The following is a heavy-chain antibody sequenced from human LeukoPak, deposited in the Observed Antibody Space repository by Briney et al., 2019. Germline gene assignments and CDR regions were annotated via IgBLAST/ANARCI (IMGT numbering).Heavy chain of an antibody. Sequence: GASVKVSCKASGGTSSSYAISWVRQAPGQGLEWMGRIIPIFGTANYAQKFQGRVTITADKSTSTAHMELSSLRSEDTAVYYCAREVRDTYYPFDYWGQGTLVIVSS. D-gene: IGHD2/OR15-2a*01. CDR3: AREVRDTYYPFDY. CDR1: GGTSSSYA. V-gene: IGHV1-69*06. J-gene: IGHJ4*02. CDR2: IIPIFGTA.